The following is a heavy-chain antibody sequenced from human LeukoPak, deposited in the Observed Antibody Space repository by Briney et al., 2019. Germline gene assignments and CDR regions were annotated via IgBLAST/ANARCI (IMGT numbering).Heavy chain of an antibody. J-gene: IGHJ6*03. CDR1: GFTFSSYE. D-gene: IGHD3-10*01. CDR2: ISSSGSTI. CDR3: ATPPRFSYYYYYYMDV. V-gene: IGHV3-48*03. Sequence: GGSLRLSCAASGFTFSSYEMNWVRQAPGKGLEWVSYISSSGSTIYYADSVKGRFTISRDNAKNSLYLQMNSLRAEDTAVYYCATPPRFSYYYYYYMDVWGKGTTVTVSS.